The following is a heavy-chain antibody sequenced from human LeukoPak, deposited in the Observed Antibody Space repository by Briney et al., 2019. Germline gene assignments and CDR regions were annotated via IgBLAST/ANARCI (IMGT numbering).Heavy chain of an antibody. CDR1: GYTFTNHG. J-gene: IGHJ5*02. Sequence: GASVTVSCKASGYTFTNHGISWVRQAPGQGREWMGWISTYYGNTNYAQKLQGRVTMTTDTSTSTAFMELRSLRSDDTAVYYCARDEGYCTITTCYRNWFDPWGQGTLVTVSS. CDR3: ARDEGYCTITTCYRNWFDP. V-gene: IGHV1-18*01. D-gene: IGHD2-2*01. CDR2: ISTYYGNT.